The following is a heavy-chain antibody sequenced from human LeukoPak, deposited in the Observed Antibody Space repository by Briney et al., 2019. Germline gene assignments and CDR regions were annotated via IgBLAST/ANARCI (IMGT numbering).Heavy chain of an antibody. CDR2: ISYDGSNK. V-gene: IGHV3-30*04. D-gene: IGHD2-21*02. CDR3: ARDRVGAYCGGDCYPDAFDI. J-gene: IGHJ3*02. CDR1: GFTFSSYA. Sequence: PGGSLRLSCAASGFTFSSYAMHWVRQAPGKGLEWVAVISYDGSNKYYADSVKGRFTISRDNAKNSLYLQMNSLRAEDTAVYYCARDRVGAYCGGDCYPDAFDIWGQGTMVTVSS.